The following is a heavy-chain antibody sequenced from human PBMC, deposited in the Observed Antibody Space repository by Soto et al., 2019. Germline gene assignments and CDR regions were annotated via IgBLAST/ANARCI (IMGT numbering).Heavy chain of an antibody. CDR3: ARRYGDAFDI. Sequence: QVQLQESGPGLVKPSETLSLTCTVSGGSISSYYWSWIRQPPGKGLEWIGYIYYSGSTNYNPSLXSXVXIXXATSKHQFYLKLSSVTAADTAVYYCARRYGDAFDIWGQGTMVTVSS. CDR1: GGSISSYY. V-gene: IGHV4-59*08. CDR2: IYYSGST. D-gene: IGHD4-17*01. J-gene: IGHJ3*02.